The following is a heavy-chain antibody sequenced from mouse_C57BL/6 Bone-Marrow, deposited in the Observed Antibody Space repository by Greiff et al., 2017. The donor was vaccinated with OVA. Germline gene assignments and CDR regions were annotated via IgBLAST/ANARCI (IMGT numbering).Heavy chain of an antibody. CDR3: ARCDDYGSRKDYCDY. J-gene: IGHJ2*01. V-gene: IGHV1-19*01. CDR2: INPYNGGT. D-gene: IGHD1-1*01. CDR1: GYTFTDYY. Sequence: VQLKQSGPVLVKPGASVKMSCKASGYTFTDYYMNWVKQRHGKSLEWIGVINPYNGGTSSNQKFKGKATLTVDKSASTADMKRNSLTSDDSAVDYCARCDDYGSRKDYCDYWGQGTTLTVSS.